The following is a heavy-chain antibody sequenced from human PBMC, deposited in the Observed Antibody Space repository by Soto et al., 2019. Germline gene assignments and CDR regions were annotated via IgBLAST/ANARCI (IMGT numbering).Heavy chain of an antibody. V-gene: IGHV1-46*01. CDR2: INPSGGST. CDR1: GYTFTSYY. J-gene: IGHJ4*02. CDR3: AGDPEAYYFDY. Sequence: GASVKVSCKASGYTFTSYYMHWVRQAPGQGLEWMGIINPSGGSTSYAQKFQGRVTMTRDTSTSTVYMELSSLRSEDTAVYYCAGDPEAYYFDYWGQGTLVTVSS.